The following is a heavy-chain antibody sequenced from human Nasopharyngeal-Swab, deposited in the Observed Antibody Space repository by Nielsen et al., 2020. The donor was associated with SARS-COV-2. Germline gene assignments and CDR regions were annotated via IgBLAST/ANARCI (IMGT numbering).Heavy chain of an antibody. CDR3: ARVRSLAGHDAFDI. Sequence: GGSLRLSCVASGFTFSDYWMNWVRQSPGRGLEWVSSISSSSSYIYYADSVKGRFTISRDNAKNSLYLQMNSLRAEDTAVYYRARVRSLAGHDAFDIWGQGTMVTVSS. V-gene: IGHV3-21*01. CDR2: ISSSSSYI. CDR1: GFTFSDYW. J-gene: IGHJ3*02. D-gene: IGHD6-19*01.